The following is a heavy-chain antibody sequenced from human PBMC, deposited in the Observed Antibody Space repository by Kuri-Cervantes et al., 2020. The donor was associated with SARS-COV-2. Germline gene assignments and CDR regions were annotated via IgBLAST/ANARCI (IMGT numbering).Heavy chain of an antibody. Sequence: GESLKISCAASGFTFSDYYMSWIRQAPRKGLEWVSYISSSGSTIYYADSVKGRFTISRDNAKNSLYLQMNSLRAEDTAVYYCARDSPLVGATWNYFDYWGQGTLVTVSS. D-gene: IGHD1-26*01. V-gene: IGHV3-11*04. CDR3: ARDSPLVGATWNYFDY. CDR2: ISSSGSTI. CDR1: GFTFSDYY. J-gene: IGHJ4*02.